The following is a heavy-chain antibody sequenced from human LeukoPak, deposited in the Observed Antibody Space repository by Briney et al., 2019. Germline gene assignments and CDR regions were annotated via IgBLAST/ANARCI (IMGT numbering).Heavy chain of an antibody. V-gene: IGHV4-59*01. D-gene: IGHD3-3*01. J-gene: IGHJ1*01. CDR3: ARGDFWSGDLIQH. CDR2: IYYSGST. CDR1: AGSIRIYY. Sequence: SETLSLTCTVSAGSIRIYYWSWIPQPPGKGLECIGYIYYSGSTNYNPSLKSRVTISVETSKNQFSVKLSSVTAADTAVYYCARGDFWSGDLIQHWGQGTLVTVSS.